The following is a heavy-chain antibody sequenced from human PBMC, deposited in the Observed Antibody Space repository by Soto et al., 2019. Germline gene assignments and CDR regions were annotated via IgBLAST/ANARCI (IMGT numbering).Heavy chain of an antibody. V-gene: IGHV4-30-2*01. J-gene: IGHJ4*02. CDR3: AAGGGLPRYY. CDR1: GASIYNGGYS. D-gene: IGHD5-12*01. Sequence: SETLSLTCSVSGASIYNGGYSWSWIRQPPGKGLEWIGYIYHSGSSYYNPSLKSRVTISVDRSKNQFSLKLSSVTAADTAVYYCAAGGGLPRYYWGQGTLVTVSS. CDR2: IYHSGSS.